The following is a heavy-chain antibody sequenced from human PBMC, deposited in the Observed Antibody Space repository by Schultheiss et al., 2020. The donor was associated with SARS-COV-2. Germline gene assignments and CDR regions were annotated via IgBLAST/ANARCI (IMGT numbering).Heavy chain of an antibody. CDR3: ARGHLRRGMDV. CDR1: GYTFTSYG. CDR2: IIPIFGTA. D-gene: IGHD4-17*01. Sequence: SVKVSCKASGYTFTSYGISWVRQAPGQGLEWMGGIIPIFGTANYAQKFQGRVTITADESTSTAYMELSSLRSEDMVVYYCARGHLRRGMDVWGQGTTVTVSS. J-gene: IGHJ6*02. V-gene: IGHV1-69*13.